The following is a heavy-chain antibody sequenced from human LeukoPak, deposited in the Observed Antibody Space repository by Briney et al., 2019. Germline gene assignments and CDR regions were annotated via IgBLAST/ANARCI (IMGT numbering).Heavy chain of an antibody. V-gene: IGHV3-30*04. CDR1: GFTFSSYA. D-gene: IGHD2-21*02. CDR2: VSYDGRSK. J-gene: IGHJ4*02. Sequence: PRKSLRLSCAASGFTFSSYAMHWVRQAPGKGLEWVAIVSYDGRSKYHADSVKGRFIIFRDDSKNTLYLQMNSLRAEDTALYYCARAPAFCGGDCYPARLDSWGQGTLVTVSS. CDR3: ARAPAFCGGDCYPARLDS.